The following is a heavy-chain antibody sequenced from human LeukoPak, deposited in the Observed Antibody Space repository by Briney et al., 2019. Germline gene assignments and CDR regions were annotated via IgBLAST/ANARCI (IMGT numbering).Heavy chain of an antibody. J-gene: IGHJ4*02. CDR2: INHSGST. Sequence: SETLSLTCAVYGGSFSGYYWSWIRQPPGKGLEWIGEINHSGSTNYNPSLKSRVTISVDTSKNQFSLKLSSVTAADTAVYYCARHHYYDSSGRRPNPRFDYWGQGTLVTVSS. V-gene: IGHV4-34*01. CDR1: GGSFSGYY. D-gene: IGHD3-22*01. CDR3: ARHHYYDSSGRRPNPRFDY.